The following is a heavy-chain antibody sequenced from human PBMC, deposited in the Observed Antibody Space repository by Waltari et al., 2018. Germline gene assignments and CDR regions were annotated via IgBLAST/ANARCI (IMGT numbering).Heavy chain of an antibody. CDR3: ARVRAGTFDI. J-gene: IGHJ3*02. Sequence: QLQLQESGPGLVKPSETLSLTGTVSGGSISISSYYWGWIRQPPGKGLEGIGSIYYSGSTYYNPSLKSRVTISVDTSKNQFSLKLSSVTAADTAVYYCARVRAGTFDIWGQGTMVTVSS. V-gene: IGHV4-39*07. CDR1: GGSISISSYY. D-gene: IGHD6-19*01. CDR2: IYYSGST.